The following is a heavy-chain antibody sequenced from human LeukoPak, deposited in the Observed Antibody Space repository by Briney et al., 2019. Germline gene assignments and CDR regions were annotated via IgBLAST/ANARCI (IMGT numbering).Heavy chain of an antibody. CDR3: AKDSFPEYSSSWVDY. J-gene: IGHJ4*02. V-gene: IGHV3-9*01. CDR2: ISWNSGSI. Sequence: GGSLRLSCAASGFTFSSYSMNWVRQAPGKGLEWVSGISWNSGSIGYADSVKGRFTISRDNAKNSLYLQMNSLRAEDTALYYCAKDSFPEYSSSWVDYWGQGTLVTVSS. CDR1: GFTFSSYS. D-gene: IGHD6-13*01.